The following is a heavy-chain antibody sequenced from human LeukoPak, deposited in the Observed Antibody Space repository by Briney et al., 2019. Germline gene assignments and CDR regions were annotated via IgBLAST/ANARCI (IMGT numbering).Heavy chain of an antibody. CDR1: GFTFSSYA. CDR3: AKGTGDTAYYFDF. V-gene: IGHV3-23*01. CDR2: IRVSGST. D-gene: IGHD7-27*01. Sequence: PGGSLRLSCTTSGFTFSSYALSWVRQAPGKGLEWVSGIRVSGSTYYPDSVTGRFTNSRDNSENTLYLQMSGLRAEDTAIYYCAKGTGDTAYYFDFWGQGVLVTVSS. J-gene: IGHJ4*02.